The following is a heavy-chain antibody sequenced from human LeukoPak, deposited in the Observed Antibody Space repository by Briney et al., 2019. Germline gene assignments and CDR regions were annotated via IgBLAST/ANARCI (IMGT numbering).Heavy chain of an antibody. CDR2: ISSSSSTI. CDR3: ARGSGSYDY. J-gene: IGHJ4*02. Sequence: GGSLRLSCAASGFTFSSYSMNWVRQAPGKGLEWVSYISSSSSTIYYADSVKGRFTISRDNAKNSLYLQMNSLRAEDTAVYYCARGSGSYDYWGQGTLVTVSS. V-gene: IGHV3-48*01. D-gene: IGHD1-26*01. CDR1: GFTFSSYS.